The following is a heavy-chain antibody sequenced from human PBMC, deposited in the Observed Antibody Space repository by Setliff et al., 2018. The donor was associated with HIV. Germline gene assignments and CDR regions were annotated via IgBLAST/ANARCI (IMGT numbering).Heavy chain of an antibody. Sequence: ASVMVSCKTSGYTFTSYDVHWVRQATGQGLEWMGYLNPKSGDTGSAQRFQDRLTITADTSVSTAYLELGSLRSDDTAVYYCATPMFPNYHDNSVLIDWGQGTPVTVSS. CDR2: LNPKSGDT. V-gene: IGHV1-8*03. J-gene: IGHJ1*01. CDR1: GYTFTSYD. CDR3: ATPMFPNYHDNSVLID. D-gene: IGHD3-22*01.